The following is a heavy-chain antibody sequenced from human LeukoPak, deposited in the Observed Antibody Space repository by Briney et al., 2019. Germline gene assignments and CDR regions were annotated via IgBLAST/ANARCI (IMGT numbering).Heavy chain of an antibody. Sequence: SETLSLTCAVYGGSFSGYYWSWIRQPPGKGLEWIGEINHSGSTNYNPSLKSRVTISVDTSKNQFSLKLSSVTAADTAVYYCARVGVLVATINYWGQGTLVTVSS. J-gene: IGHJ4*02. D-gene: IGHD5-12*01. V-gene: IGHV4-34*01. CDR1: GGSFSGYY. CDR2: INHSGST. CDR3: ARVGVLVATINY.